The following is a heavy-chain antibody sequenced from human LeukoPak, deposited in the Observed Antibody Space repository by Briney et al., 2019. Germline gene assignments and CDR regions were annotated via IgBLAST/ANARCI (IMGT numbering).Heavy chain of an antibody. Sequence: PSETLSLTCTVSGGSISSYCWSWIRQPAGKGLEWIGCIYTSGSTNYNPSLQSRVTISVDKPKNQFSLTLSDVTAAHTDVYYCARDSSGWYGLDPGREGTRVSVSS. CDR1: GGSISSYC. J-gene: IGHJ5*02. CDR2: IYTSGST. V-gene: IGHV4-4*07. D-gene: IGHD6-19*01. CDR3: ARDSSGWYGLDP.